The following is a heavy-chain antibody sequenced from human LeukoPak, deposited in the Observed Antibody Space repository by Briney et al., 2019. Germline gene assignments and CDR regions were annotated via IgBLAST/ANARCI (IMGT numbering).Heavy chain of an antibody. CDR1: GYAFTNYY. J-gene: IGHJ4*02. V-gene: IGHV1-46*01. Sequence: GASVKVSCKASGYAFTNYYMNWVRQAPGQGFEWMGLINGGGGGTNYAQKFQGRITMTRDTSTSTVYMELTSLTSEDTAVYYCARGQAPAFYGDYWGLGTLVTVSS. CDR3: ARGQAPAFYGDY. D-gene: IGHD3-10*01. CDR2: INGGGGGT.